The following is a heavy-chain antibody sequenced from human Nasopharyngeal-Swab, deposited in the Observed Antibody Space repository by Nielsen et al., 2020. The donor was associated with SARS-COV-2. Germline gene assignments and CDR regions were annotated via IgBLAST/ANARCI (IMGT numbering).Heavy chain of an antibody. Sequence: WSRQSPGKGLEWIADINHSGSTNYNPSLKSRVTLSVDTSMNQVSLEVSSVTAADTAVYYCARGLSGIVPAPILGLGPYYYYYYMDVWGKGTTVTVSS. CDR3: ARGLSGIVPAPILGLGPYYYYYYMDV. V-gene: IGHV4-34*01. J-gene: IGHJ6*03. CDR2: INHSGST. D-gene: IGHD2-2*01.